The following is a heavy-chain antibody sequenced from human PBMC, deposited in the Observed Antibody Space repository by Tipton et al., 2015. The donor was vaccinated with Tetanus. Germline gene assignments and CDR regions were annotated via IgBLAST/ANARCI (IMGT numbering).Heavy chain of an antibody. Sequence: TLSLTCSLSGGSISNSEYHWAWIRQPPGKGLEWIGSVFDSGTSYYNPSLKSRLTISVDTSKNQFSLKLNSVTAADTAVYYCARRSVSARFDDWGQGAQVTVSS. V-gene: IGHV4-39*07. CDR3: ARRSVSARFDD. CDR2: VFDSGTS. D-gene: IGHD6-6*01. CDR1: GGSISNSEYH. J-gene: IGHJ4*02.